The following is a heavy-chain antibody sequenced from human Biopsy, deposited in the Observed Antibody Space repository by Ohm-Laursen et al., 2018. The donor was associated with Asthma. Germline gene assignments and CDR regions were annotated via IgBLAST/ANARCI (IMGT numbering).Heavy chain of an antibody. CDR1: GSCLTDLS. V-gene: IGHV1-24*01. CDR3: ASDFPKDYVRYNFQF. CDR2: HDHEEGGT. Sequence: SVTAFCPISGSCLTDLSMHWVRQAPGHWLEWLGGHDHEEGGTVNARRFQGRVTITEDTSTDTAYMELSSLSSDDTAVYYCASDFPKDYVRYNFQFWGQGTLVTVSS. J-gene: IGHJ4*02. D-gene: IGHD4-17*01.